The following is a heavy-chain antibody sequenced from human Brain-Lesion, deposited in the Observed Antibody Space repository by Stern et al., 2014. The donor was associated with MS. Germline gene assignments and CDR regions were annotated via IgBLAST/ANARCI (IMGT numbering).Heavy chain of an antibody. CDR2: IYADDSES. D-gene: IGHD5-12*01. CDR3: ARTITGTFDH. Sequence: VQLVQSGAEVKKPGESLKISCKVSGYIFTNSWIGWVRQMSGRGLEWMGIIYADDSESTYSPAFQGQVTFSVDKSTRSAYLQWARLRASDTAMYYCARTITGTFDHWGQGTLVTVSS. CDR1: GYIFTNSW. J-gene: IGHJ4*02. V-gene: IGHV5-51*03.